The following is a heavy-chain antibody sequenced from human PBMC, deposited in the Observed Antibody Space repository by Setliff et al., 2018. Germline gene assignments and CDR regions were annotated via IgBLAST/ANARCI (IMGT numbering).Heavy chain of an antibody. Sequence: PGESLKISCAVSGFTFSNYAMNWVRQAPGKGLEWVSFISGGGSRTYYADSVKGRVTISRDNSKNTLYLQMSSLRAEDTAIYYCARDTSGRDALDIWGQGTMVTVS. J-gene: IGHJ3*02. V-gene: IGHV3-23*01. CDR3: ARDTSGRDALDI. D-gene: IGHD3-10*01. CDR1: GFTFSNYA. CDR2: ISGGGSRT.